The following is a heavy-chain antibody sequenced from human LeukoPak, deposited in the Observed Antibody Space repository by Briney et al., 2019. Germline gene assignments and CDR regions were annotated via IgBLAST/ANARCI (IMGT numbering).Heavy chain of an antibody. CDR3: ARGGAAAGPYYFDY. J-gene: IGHJ4*02. CDR1: GGSFSGYY. V-gene: IGHV4-34*01. CDR2: INHSGST. Sequence: PSETLSLTCAVYGGSFSGYYWSWIRQPPGKRLEWIGEINHSGSTNYNPSLKSRVTISVDTSKNQFSLKLSSVTAADTAVYYCARGGAAAGPYYFDYWGQGTLVTVSS. D-gene: IGHD6-13*01.